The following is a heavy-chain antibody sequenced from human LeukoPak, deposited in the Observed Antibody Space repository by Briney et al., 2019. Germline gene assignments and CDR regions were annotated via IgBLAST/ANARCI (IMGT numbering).Heavy chain of an antibody. D-gene: IGHD3-10*01. V-gene: IGHV3-23*01. CDR2: ISGSGGST. CDR3: AKGPVLLWFGELLLDKNELDY. J-gene: IGHJ4*02. Sequence: GGSLRLSCAASGFTFSSYAMSWVRQAPGKGLEWVSAISGSGGSTYYADSVKGRFTISRDNSKNTLYLQMNSLRAEDTAVYYCAKGPVLLWFGELLLDKNELDYRGQGTLVTVSS. CDR1: GFTFSSYA.